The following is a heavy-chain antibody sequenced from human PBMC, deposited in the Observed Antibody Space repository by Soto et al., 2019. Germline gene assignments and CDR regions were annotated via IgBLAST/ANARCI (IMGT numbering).Heavy chain of an antibody. CDR3: ARGLLGYCSGGSCYTWYFDL. CDR1: GFTFSSYD. V-gene: IGHV3-13*01. CDR2: IGTAGDT. Sequence: GGSLRLSCAASGFTFSSYDMHWVRQATGKGLEWVSAIGTAGDTYYPGSVKGRFTISRENAKNSLYLQMNSLRAGDTAVYYCARGLLGYCSGGSCYTWYFDLWGRGTLVTVSS. D-gene: IGHD2-15*01. J-gene: IGHJ2*01.